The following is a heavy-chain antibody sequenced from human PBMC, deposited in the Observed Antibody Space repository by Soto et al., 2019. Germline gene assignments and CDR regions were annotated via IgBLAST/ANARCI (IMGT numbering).Heavy chain of an antibody. Sequence: SGPTLVNPTQTLTLTCTFSGFSLSTSGVGVGWIRQPPGKALEWLALIYWDDDKRYSPSLKSRLTITKDTSKNQVVLTMTNMDPVDTATYYCAHNTRDDFWSGYDPKAYYGMDVWGQGTTVTVSS. V-gene: IGHV2-5*02. J-gene: IGHJ6*02. CDR1: GFSLSTSGVG. CDR3: AHNTRDDFWSGYDPKAYYGMDV. D-gene: IGHD3-3*01. CDR2: IYWDDDK.